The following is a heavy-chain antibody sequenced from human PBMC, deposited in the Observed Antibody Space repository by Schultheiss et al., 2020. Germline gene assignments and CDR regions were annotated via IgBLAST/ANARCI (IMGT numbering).Heavy chain of an antibody. CDR3: ARDRGKWELRHYFDY. Sequence: SQTLSLTCTVSGGSISSSSYYWGWIRQHPGKGLEWIGYIYYSGSTYYNPSLKSRVTISVDTSKNQFSLKLSSVTAADTAVYYCARDRGKWELRHYFDYWGQGTLVTVSS. J-gene: IGHJ4*02. CDR1: GGSISSSSYY. CDR2: IYYSGST. D-gene: IGHD1-26*01. V-gene: IGHV4-31*03.